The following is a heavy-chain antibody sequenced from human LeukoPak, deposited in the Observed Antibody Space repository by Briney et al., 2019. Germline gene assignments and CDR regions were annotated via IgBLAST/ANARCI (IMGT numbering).Heavy chain of an antibody. CDR1: GYTLTELS. J-gene: IGHJ4*02. D-gene: IGHD3-16*01. V-gene: IGHV1-24*01. CDR3: ATARGGGVGYYFDY. Sequence: GASVKVSCKVSGYTLTELSMHWVRQAPGKGLEWMGGFDPEDGETIYARKFQGRVTMTEDTSTDTAYMELSSLRSEDTAVYYCATARGGGVGYYFDYWGQGTLVTVSS. CDR2: FDPEDGET.